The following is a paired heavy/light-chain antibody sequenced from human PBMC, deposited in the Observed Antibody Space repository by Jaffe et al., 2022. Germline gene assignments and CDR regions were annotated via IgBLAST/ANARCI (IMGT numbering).Light chain of an antibody. CDR1: QSVFYNSNNKNY. CDR3: QQYYSIPLT. Sequence: DIVMTQSPDSLAVSLGERATINCKSSQSVFYNSNNKNYLAWYQQKPGQPPKLLIYWASTRESGVPDRFSGSGSGTDFTLTISTLQAEDVAVYYCQQYYSIPLTFGGGTKVEIK. CDR2: WAS. V-gene: IGKV4-1*01. J-gene: IGKJ4*01.
Heavy chain of an antibody. J-gene: IGHJ6*03. CDR3: VKDWAYGSGSKMFYYFYMDV. CDR1: GFIFDDYA. V-gene: IGHV3-9*01. D-gene: IGHD3-10*01. CDR2: ISWNSGSI. Sequence: EVQLVESGGGLAQPGRSLRLSCAASGFIFDDYAMHWVRQAPGKGLEWVAGISWNSGSINYADSVRGRFTISRDNAKNSLYLQMNSLRAEDTALYYCVKDWAYGSGSKMFYYFYMDVWGKGTTVTVSS.